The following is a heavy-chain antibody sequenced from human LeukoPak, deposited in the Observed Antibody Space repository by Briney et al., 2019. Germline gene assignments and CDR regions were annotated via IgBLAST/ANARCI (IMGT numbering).Heavy chain of an antibody. Sequence: GESLKISCKGSGYSFTSYWIGWVRQMPGKGLEWMGIIYPGDSDTRYSPSFQGQVTISADKSISTAYLQWSSLKASDTAMYYCARHLISYDFWSASGSYFDYWGQGTLVTVSS. J-gene: IGHJ4*02. CDR3: ARHLISYDFWSASGSYFDY. V-gene: IGHV5-51*01. CDR1: GYSFTSYW. D-gene: IGHD3-3*01. CDR2: IYPGDSDT.